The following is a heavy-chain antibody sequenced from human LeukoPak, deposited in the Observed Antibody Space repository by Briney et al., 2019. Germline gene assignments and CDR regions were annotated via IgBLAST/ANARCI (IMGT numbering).Heavy chain of an antibody. CDR1: GGTFSDYA. Sequence: ASVKVSCKASGGTFSDYALNWVRQAPGQGLEWMGVFIPILGTANSTQKFQGRVTITADISTNTVYMELSSLRSEDTAVYYCATLDIQLPYYYYYYMDVWGKGTTVTVSS. V-gene: IGHV1-69*10. J-gene: IGHJ6*03. CDR3: ATLDIQLPYYYYYYMDV. CDR2: FIPILGTA. D-gene: IGHD5-18*01.